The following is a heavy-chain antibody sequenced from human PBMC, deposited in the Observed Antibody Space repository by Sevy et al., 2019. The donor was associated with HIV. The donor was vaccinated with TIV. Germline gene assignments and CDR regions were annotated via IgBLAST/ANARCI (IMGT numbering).Heavy chain of an antibody. V-gene: IGHV3-30-3*01. CDR1: GFAFTNYYA. Sequence: PQRGSLRLSCAASGFAFTNYYAMHWVRQAPGKGLEWVALISYDGSDKYYADSVKGRFTISRDNLKNTLYLQMNSLTTEDTAVYYCARPRANYVDHYFFFAMDVWGQGTTVTVSS. J-gene: IGHJ6*02. D-gene: IGHD4-17*01. CDR3: ARPRANYVDHYFFFAMDV. CDR2: ISYDGSDK.